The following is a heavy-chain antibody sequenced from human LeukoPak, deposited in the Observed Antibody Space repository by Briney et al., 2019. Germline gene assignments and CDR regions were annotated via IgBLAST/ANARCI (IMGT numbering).Heavy chain of an antibody. CDR1: GFSLSASGMC. V-gene: IGHV2-70*11. Sequence: SGPALVKPTQTLTLTCTVSGFSLSASGMCVSWIRQPPGKALEWLARIDWDDDKYYSTSLKTRLTISKDTSKNQVVLTMTNMDPVDTATYYCARIRITGTTAIDWGQGTLVTVSS. J-gene: IGHJ4*02. CDR3: ARIRITGTTAID. CDR2: IDWDDDK. D-gene: IGHD1-20*01.